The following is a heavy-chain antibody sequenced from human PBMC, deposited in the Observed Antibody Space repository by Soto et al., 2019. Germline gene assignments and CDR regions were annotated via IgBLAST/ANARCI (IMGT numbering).Heavy chain of an antibody. CDR3: ARTTSGAFDI. Sequence: SETLSLTCTVSGGSISSSSYYWGWIRQPPGKGLEWIGSIYYSGSTYYNPSLKSRVTISVDTSKNQFSLKLSSVTAADTAVYYCARTTSGAFDIWGQGTMVTVSS. J-gene: IGHJ3*02. CDR2: IYYSGST. CDR1: GGSISSSSYY. V-gene: IGHV4-39*01. D-gene: IGHD4-4*01.